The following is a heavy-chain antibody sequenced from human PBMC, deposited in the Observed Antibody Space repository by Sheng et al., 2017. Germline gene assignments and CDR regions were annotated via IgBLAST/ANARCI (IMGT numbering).Heavy chain of an antibody. CDR3: AKDGGYDLGSYFFY. Sequence: QVQLVESGGGVVQPGGSLRLSCAASGFTFSSYGMHWVRQAAGKGLEWVAFIRYDGSNKYYADSVKGRFTISRDNSKNTLFLQMNSLRAEDTAVYYCAKDGGYDLGSYFFYWGQGTLVTVSS. V-gene: IGHV3-30*02. J-gene: IGHJ4*02. CDR2: IRYDGSNK. CDR1: GFTFSSYG. D-gene: IGHD3-10*01.